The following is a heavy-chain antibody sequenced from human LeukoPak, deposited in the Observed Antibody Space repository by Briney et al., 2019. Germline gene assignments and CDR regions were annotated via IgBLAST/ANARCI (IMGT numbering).Heavy chain of an antibody. V-gene: IGHV4-31*03. D-gene: IGHD6-6*01. CDR1: GDSISSRTYY. CDR3: ARDVSSMFPKWFDP. CDR2: IWNSGST. Sequence: PSQTLSLTCSVSGDSISSRTYYWTWIRQHPEKGLEWIGYIWNSGSTNYNLALKSRVTISVDTSKNQFSLKLTSVTAADTAIYYCARDVSSMFPKWFDPWGQGILVIVSS. J-gene: IGHJ5*02.